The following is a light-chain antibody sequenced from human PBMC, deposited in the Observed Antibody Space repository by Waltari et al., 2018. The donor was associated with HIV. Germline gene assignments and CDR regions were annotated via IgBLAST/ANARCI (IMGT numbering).Light chain of an antibody. CDR1: NIGSKS. CDR3: QVWDRGSAHVV. Sequence: SYVLTQPPSVSVAPGQTAGITCGGDNIGSKSVHWYQQKPAQAPVLLISDAPDRSSRIPERFSGSNSENTGTLDIGRVEGGDEAGYYCQVWDRGSAHVVFGGGTKLAVL. V-gene: IGLV3-21*02. J-gene: IGLJ2*01. CDR2: DAP.